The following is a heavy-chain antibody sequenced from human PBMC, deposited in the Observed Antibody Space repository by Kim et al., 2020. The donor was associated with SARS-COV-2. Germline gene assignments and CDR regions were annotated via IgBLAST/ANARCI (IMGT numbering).Heavy chain of an antibody. CDR1: SVSISNFY. D-gene: IGHD3-10*01. Sequence: SETLSLTCTVSSVSISNFYWSWIRQPAGKGLEYIGRIYTTGCTNYNPSLKSRVAMSEDTSRKQFSLSLSSVTAADTAVYYCARDFRVWTGDEFYFDYWG. V-gene: IGHV4-4*07. CDR3: ARDFRVWTGDEFYFDY. J-gene: IGHJ4*01. CDR2: IYTTGCT.